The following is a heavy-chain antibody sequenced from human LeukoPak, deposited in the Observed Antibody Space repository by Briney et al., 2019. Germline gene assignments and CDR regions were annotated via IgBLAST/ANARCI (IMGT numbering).Heavy chain of an antibody. Sequence: SETLSLTCTVSGGSISSSSYYWGWIRQPPGKGLEWIGSIYYSGSTYYNPSLKSRVTISVDTSKNQFSLKLSSVTAADTAVYYCARVLSRFDPWGQGTLVTVSS. J-gene: IGHJ5*02. V-gene: IGHV4-39*01. CDR1: GGSISSSSYY. CDR3: ARVLSRFDP. D-gene: IGHD3-16*02. CDR2: IYYSGST.